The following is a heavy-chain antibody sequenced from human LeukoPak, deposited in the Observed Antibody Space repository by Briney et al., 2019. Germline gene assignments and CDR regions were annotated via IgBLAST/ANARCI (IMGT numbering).Heavy chain of an antibody. CDR1: GFTFSRYD. Sequence: GGSLRLSCAASGFTFSRYDMYWVRQGAGKGLEWVSTIGTAGDTYYAGSVKGRFTISRENAKNSLYLQMNSLRAGDTAVYYCAKDTRGIAVAGTSPFDYWGQGTLVTVSS. CDR2: IGTAGDT. J-gene: IGHJ4*02. D-gene: IGHD6-19*01. V-gene: IGHV3-13*01. CDR3: AKDTRGIAVAGTSPFDY.